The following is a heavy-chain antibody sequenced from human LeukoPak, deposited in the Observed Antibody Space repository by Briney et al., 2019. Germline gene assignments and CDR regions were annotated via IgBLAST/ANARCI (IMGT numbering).Heavy chain of an antibody. CDR3: ARLLGATDWFDP. CDR2: SYYSGST. CDR1: GGSISSYY. D-gene: IGHD1-26*01. V-gene: IGHV4-59*08. J-gene: IGHJ5*02. Sequence: SETLSLTCTVAGGSISSYYWSWIRQRPGKGLDWIGYSYYSGSTNYNPSLKSRVTISVDTSKNQFSLKLSSVTAADTAVYYCARLLGATDWFDPWGQGTLVTVSS.